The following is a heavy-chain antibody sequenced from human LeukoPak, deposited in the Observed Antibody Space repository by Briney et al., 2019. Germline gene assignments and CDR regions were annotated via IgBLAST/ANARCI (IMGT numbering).Heavy chain of an antibody. CDR1: GASLIDTAYY. V-gene: IGHV4-39*07. CDR3: ARRGRDGYLVVAFDI. D-gene: IGHD5-24*01. Sequence: PSETLSLTCSVAGASLIDTAYYWGWLRQPPGKGLEWIGSIYYSGSTYYNPSLKSRVTISVDTSKNQFSLKLRSVTAADTAVYYCARRGRDGYLVVAFDIWGQGTMVTVSS. J-gene: IGHJ3*02. CDR2: IYYSGST.